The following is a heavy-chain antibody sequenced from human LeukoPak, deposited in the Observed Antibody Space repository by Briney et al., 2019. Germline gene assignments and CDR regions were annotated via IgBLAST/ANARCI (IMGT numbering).Heavy chain of an antibody. V-gene: IGHV4-34*01. CDR1: GGSFSGYY. J-gene: IGHJ4*02. D-gene: IGHD5-12*01. Sequence: SETLSLTCAVYGGSFSGYYWSWIRQPPGKGLEWIGEINHSGSTNYNPSLKSRVTISVDTSKNQFSLKLSSVTAADTAVYYCAGGRTAPDIVATAYHGSFDYWGQGTLVTVSS. CDR3: AGGRTAPDIVATAYHGSFDY. CDR2: INHSGST.